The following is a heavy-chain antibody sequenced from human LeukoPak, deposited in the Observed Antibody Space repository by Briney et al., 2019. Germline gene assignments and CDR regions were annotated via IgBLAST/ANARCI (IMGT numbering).Heavy chain of an antibody. V-gene: IGHV4-4*07. Sequence: SETLSLTCTVSGGSISNYYWSWIRQPAGKGLEWIGRIYTSESTNYNPSLKSRVTMSLDTSKSQFSLKLSSVTAADTAVYYCARAAPYCSSTSCYYMDVWGKGTTVTISS. CDR2: IYTSEST. CDR1: GGSISNYY. J-gene: IGHJ6*03. D-gene: IGHD2-2*01. CDR3: ARAAPYCSSTSCYYMDV.